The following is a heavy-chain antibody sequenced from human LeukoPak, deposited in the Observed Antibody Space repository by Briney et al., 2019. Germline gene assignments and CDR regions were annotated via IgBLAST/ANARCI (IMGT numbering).Heavy chain of an antibody. D-gene: IGHD3-22*01. Sequence: SETLSLTCTVSGGSISSYYWSWIRQPPGKGLEWIGSIYYSGSTYYNPSLKSRVTISVDTSKNQFSLKLSSVTAADTAVYYCARPYYDSTGAFDIWGQGTMVTVSS. V-gene: IGHV4-59*05. CDR3: ARPYYDSTGAFDI. CDR1: GGSISSYY. J-gene: IGHJ3*02. CDR2: IYYSGST.